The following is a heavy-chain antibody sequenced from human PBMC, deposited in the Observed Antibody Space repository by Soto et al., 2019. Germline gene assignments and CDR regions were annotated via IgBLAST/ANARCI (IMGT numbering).Heavy chain of an antibody. Sequence: ASVKVSCKASGYTFTSYAMHWVRQAPGQRLEWMGWINAGNGNTKYSQKFQGRVTITRDTSASTAYMELRSLRSDDTAVYYCAREREDFYGDYSYMDVWGKGTTVTVSS. J-gene: IGHJ6*03. CDR3: AREREDFYGDYSYMDV. CDR2: INAGNGNT. V-gene: IGHV1-3*01. D-gene: IGHD4-17*01. CDR1: GYTFTSYA.